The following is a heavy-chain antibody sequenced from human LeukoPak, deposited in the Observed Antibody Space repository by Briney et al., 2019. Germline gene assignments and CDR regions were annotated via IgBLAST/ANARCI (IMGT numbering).Heavy chain of an antibody. CDR2: ISGYNGNT. CDR3: ARRRSEEFDFDC. CDR1: GYIFSTYG. Sequence: ASVKVSCKASGYIFSTYGISWVRQAPGQGLEWMGCISGYNGNTNYAQKLQGRVTMTTDTSTSTAYMELRSLRSDDTAVYYCARRRSEEFDFDCWGQGTLVTVSS. J-gene: IGHJ4*02. D-gene: IGHD6-19*01. V-gene: IGHV1-18*01.